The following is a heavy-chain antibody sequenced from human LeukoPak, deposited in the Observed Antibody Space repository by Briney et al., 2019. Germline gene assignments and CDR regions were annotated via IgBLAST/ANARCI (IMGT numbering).Heavy chain of an antibody. CDR1: GGSISSYY. V-gene: IGHV4-39*01. D-gene: IGHD2-15*01. CDR3: ARARAGGLYFDY. J-gene: IGHJ4*02. Sequence: PSETLSLTCTVSGGSISSYYWSWIRQPPGKGLEWIGSIYYSGSTYYNPSLKSRVTISVDTSKNQFSLKLSSVTAADTAVYYCARARAGGLYFDYWGQGTLVTVSS. CDR2: IYYSGST.